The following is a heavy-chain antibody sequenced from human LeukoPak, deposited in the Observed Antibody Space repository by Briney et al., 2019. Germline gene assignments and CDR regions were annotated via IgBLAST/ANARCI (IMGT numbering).Heavy chain of an antibody. D-gene: IGHD4-17*01. CDR2: FDPEDGET. CDR1: GYTLTELS. Sequence: GASVKVSCKVSGYTLTELSMHWVRQAPGKGLEWMGGFDPEDGETIYAQKFQGRVTITRDTSASTAYMELSSLRSEDTAVYYCARYDYGDYSFDYWGQGTLVTVSS. CDR3: ARYDYGDYSFDY. J-gene: IGHJ4*02. V-gene: IGHV1-24*01.